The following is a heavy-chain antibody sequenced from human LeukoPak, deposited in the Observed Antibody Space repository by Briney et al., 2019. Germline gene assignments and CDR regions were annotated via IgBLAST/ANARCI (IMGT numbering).Heavy chain of an antibody. J-gene: IGHJ6*02. V-gene: IGHV4-31*03. CDR1: GGSISSGGYY. CDR2: IYYSGST. CDR3: ARVGERAAAGTDYYGMDV. D-gene: IGHD6-13*01. Sequence: SETLSLTCTVSGGSISSGGYYWSWIRQHPGKGLEWIGYIYYSGSTYYDPSLKSRVTISVDTSKNQFSLKLSSVTAADTAVYYCARVGERAAAGTDYYGMDVWGQGTTVTVSS.